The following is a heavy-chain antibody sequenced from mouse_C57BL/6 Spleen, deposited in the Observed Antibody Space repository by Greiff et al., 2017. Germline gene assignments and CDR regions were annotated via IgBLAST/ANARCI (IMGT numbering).Heavy chain of an antibody. CDR3: ARAGSSYFDY. CDR1: GYTFTGYN. CDR2: INPDNGCT. J-gene: IGHJ2*01. Sequence: EVQLQQSGPELVKPGASVKIPCKASGYTFTGYNMAWVKQSPGKSLEWIGDINPDNGCTNYNQKFKGRVTFTVDKSTSTAYMDLRSLTSEDTDDYYCARAGSSYFDYWGQGTTLTVSS. V-gene: IGHV1-18*01. D-gene: IGHD1-1*01.